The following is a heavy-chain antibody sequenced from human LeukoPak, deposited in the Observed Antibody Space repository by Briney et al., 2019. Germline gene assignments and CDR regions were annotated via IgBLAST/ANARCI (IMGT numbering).Heavy chain of an antibody. Sequence: PGGSLRLSCAASGFTFSSHSMNWVRQAPGKGLEWVSSISSSSSYIYYADSVKGRFTISRDNAKNSLYLQMNSLRAEDTAVYYCARGNYMRTYYYYMDVWGKGTTVTVSS. CDR1: GFTFSSHS. CDR3: ARGNYMRTYYYYMDV. J-gene: IGHJ6*03. V-gene: IGHV3-21*01. CDR2: ISSSSSYI. D-gene: IGHD1-7*01.